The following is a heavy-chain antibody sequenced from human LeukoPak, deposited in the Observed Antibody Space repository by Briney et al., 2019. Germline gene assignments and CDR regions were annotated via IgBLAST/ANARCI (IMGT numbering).Heavy chain of an antibody. J-gene: IGHJ4*02. CDR2: TYYRSKWNN. Sequence: SQTLSLTCAISGDSVSSNSAAWNWIRQSPSRGLEWLGRTYYRSKWNNDYALSVKSRIIIYPDTSKNQFSLQLNSVTPEDTAVYYCARGSNSGYDYPFDYWGQGTRVTVSS. CDR3: ARGSNSGYDYPFDY. CDR1: GDSVSSNSAA. V-gene: IGHV6-1*01. D-gene: IGHD5-12*01.